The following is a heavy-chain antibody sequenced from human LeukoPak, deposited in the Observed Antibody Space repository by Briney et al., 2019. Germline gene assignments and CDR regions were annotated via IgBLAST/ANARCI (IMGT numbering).Heavy chain of an antibody. CDR2: IKSKTDGGTT. CDR1: GFPFSDFA. CDR3: TTDRHSGSYYYYYYMDV. V-gene: IGHV3-15*01. Sequence: GGPLSLSCAVSGFPFSDFAMSWVRQAPGKGLEWVGRIKSKTDGGTTDYAAPVKGRFTISRDDSKNTLYLQMNSLKTEDTAVYYCTTDRHSGSYYYYYYMDVWGKGTTVTVSS. J-gene: IGHJ6*03. D-gene: IGHD1-26*01.